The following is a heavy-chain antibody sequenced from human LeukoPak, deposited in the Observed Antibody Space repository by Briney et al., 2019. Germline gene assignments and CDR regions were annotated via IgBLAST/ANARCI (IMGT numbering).Heavy chain of an antibody. CDR3: SRIRGGPYYYDSRNYYYDAFDI. Sequence: SGPVLVKPTETLTLTCTVSGFSLSNSRMGVSWIRQPPGKALEWLAHIFSNDEKSYSPSLKSRLTISKDTSKSQVVLTMTNMDPADTATYYCSRIRGGPYYYDSRNYYYDAFDIWGQGTMVTVSS. V-gene: IGHV2-26*01. CDR2: IFSNDEK. CDR1: GFSLSNSRMG. D-gene: IGHD3-22*01. J-gene: IGHJ3*02.